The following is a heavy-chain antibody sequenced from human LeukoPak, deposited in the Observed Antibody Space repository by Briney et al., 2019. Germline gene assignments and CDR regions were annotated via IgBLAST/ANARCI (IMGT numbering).Heavy chain of an antibody. J-gene: IGHJ4*02. CDR3: ARDRSGSYANFDY. V-gene: IGHV1-69*13. D-gene: IGHD3-10*01. Sequence: SVKVSCKTSGYTFTSYGISWVRQAPGQGLEWMGGIIPIFGTANYAQKFQGRVTITADESTSTAYMELSSLRSEDTAVYYCARDRSGSYANFDYWGQGTLVTVAS. CDR2: IIPIFGTA. CDR1: GYTFTSYG.